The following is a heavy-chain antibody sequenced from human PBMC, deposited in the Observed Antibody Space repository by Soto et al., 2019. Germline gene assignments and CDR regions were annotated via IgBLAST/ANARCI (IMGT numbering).Heavy chain of an antibody. CDR2: ISSSSSYI. Sequence: GGSLRLSCAASGFTFSSYSMNWVRQAPGKGLEWVSSISSSSSYIYYADSVKGRFTISRDNAKNSLYLQMNSLRAEDTAVYYCARFVVPADMSYYYYGMDVWGQGTTVTVSS. D-gene: IGHD2-2*01. CDR3: ARFVVPADMSYYYYGMDV. CDR1: GFTFSSYS. J-gene: IGHJ6*02. V-gene: IGHV3-21*01.